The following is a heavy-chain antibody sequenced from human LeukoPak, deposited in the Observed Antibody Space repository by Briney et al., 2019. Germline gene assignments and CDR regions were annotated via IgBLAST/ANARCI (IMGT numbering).Heavy chain of an antibody. CDR3: ARDKVVARRRYYGMGV. CDR1: GFTFSSYG. D-gene: IGHD2-15*01. CDR2: ISSSGSTI. J-gene: IGHJ6*02. V-gene: IGHV3-48*04. Sequence: GGSLRLSCAASGFTFSSYGMHWVRQAPGKGLEWVSYISSSGSTIYYADSVKGRFTISRDNAKNSLYLQMNSLRAEDTAVYYCARDKVVARRRYYGMGVWGQGTTVTVSS.